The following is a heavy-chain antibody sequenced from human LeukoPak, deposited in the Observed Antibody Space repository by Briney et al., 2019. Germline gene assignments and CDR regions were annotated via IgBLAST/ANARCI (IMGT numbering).Heavy chain of an antibody. Sequence: GGSLRLSCAASGFTFSSYSMTWVRQAPGKGLGWVSSISSSSSYIYYADSVKGRFTISRDNAKNSLYLQMNSRRGEDTAVYYCARDQDKLIVGATTGAFDIWGQGTMVTVSS. CDR3: ARDQDKLIVGATTGAFDI. CDR2: ISSSSSYI. V-gene: IGHV3-21*01. D-gene: IGHD1-26*01. J-gene: IGHJ3*02. CDR1: GFTFSSYS.